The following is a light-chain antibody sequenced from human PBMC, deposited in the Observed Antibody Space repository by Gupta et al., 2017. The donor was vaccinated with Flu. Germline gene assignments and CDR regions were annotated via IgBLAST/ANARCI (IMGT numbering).Light chain of an antibody. CDR3: QQYSRQPRT. V-gene: IGKV1-5*03. CDR1: QDISLW. Sequence: DVQLTQSPSTLSASVGDRVTITCRASQDISLWLAWYQQKPGEAPKLLIYKTSNLETGVPSRFSGSESGTEFTLTISSLQPDDFATYHCQQYSRQPRTFGQGTKVEIK. J-gene: IGKJ1*01. CDR2: KTS.